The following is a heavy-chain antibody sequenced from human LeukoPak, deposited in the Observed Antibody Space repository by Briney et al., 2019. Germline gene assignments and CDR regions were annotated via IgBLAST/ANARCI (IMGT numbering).Heavy chain of an antibody. CDR1: GGSISSGGYS. CDR3: ARLYCSGGSCYHVVAFDI. D-gene: IGHD2-15*01. Sequence: SQTLSLTCAVSGGSISSGGYSWSWIRQPPGKGLEWIGYIYHSGSTYYNPSLKSRVTISVDTSKNQFSLKLSSVTAADTAVYYCARLYCSGGSCYHVVAFDIWGQGTMVTVSS. CDR2: IYHSGST. V-gene: IGHV4-30-2*02. J-gene: IGHJ3*02.